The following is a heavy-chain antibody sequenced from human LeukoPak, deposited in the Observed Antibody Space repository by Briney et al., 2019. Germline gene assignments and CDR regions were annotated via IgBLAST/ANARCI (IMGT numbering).Heavy chain of an antibody. CDR2: IYYSGST. D-gene: IGHD3-16*01. J-gene: IGHJ5*02. CDR1: GGSISSYY. Sequence: SETLSLTCTVSGGSISSYYWSWIRQPPGKGLEWIGYIYYSGSTNYNPSLKSRVTISVDTSKNQFSLKLSSVTAADTAVYYCARRSFSPPYDWFDPWGQGTLVTVSS. CDR3: ARRSFSPPYDWFDP. V-gene: IGHV4-59*01.